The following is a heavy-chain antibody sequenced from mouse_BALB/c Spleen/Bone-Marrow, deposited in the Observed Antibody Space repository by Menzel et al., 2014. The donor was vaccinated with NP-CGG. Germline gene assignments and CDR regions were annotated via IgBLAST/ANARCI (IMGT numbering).Heavy chain of an antibody. CDR2: INPSNGGT. Sequence: VKLMESGAELVKPGASVKLSCKASGYTFTSYYMYWVKQRPGQGLEWIGEINPSNGGTNFNEKFESKATLTVDKSSSTAYMQLSSLTSEDSAVYYCTRENYGFAYWGQGTLVTVST. CDR3: TRENYGFAY. V-gene: IGHV1S81*02. D-gene: IGHD1-1*02. J-gene: IGHJ3*01. CDR1: GYTFTSYY.